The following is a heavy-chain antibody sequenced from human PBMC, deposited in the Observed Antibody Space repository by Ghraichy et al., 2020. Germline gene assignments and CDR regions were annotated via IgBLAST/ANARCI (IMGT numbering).Heavy chain of an antibody. CDR3: ARTLPYCSGGSCHIIDY. CDR2: IYPGDSDT. CDR1: GYSFTSYW. D-gene: IGHD2-15*01. Sequence: GESLNISCKGSGYSFTSYWIGWVRQMPGKGLEWMGIIYPGDSDTRYSPSFQGQVTISADKSISTAYLQWSSLKASDTAMYYCARTLPYCSGGSCHIIDYWGQGTLVTVSS. J-gene: IGHJ4*02. V-gene: IGHV5-51*01.